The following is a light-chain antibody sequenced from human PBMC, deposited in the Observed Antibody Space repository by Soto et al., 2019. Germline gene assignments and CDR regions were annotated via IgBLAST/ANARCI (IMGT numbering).Light chain of an antibody. Sequence: QSALTQPASVSGSPGQSITISCTGTSSDVGGYNYVSWYQQHPGKAPKLMIYDVINRPSGVSNRFSGSKSGNSASLTISGRQADDEADYYCSSYTSSSTYVVFGGGTKLTVL. V-gene: IGLV2-14*03. CDR2: DVI. CDR3: SSYTSSSTYVV. CDR1: SSDVGGYNY. J-gene: IGLJ2*01.